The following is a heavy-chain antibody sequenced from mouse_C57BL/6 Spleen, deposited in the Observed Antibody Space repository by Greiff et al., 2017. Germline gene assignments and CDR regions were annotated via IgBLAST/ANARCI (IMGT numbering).Heavy chain of an antibody. Sequence: QVHVKQSGAELVKPGASVKMSCKASGYTFTSYWITWVKQRPGQGLEWIGDIYPGSGSTNYNEKFKSKATLTVDTSSSTAYMQLSSLTSEDSAVYYCATGTGYFDDWGTGTTVTVSS. D-gene: IGHD3-3*01. J-gene: IGHJ1*03. V-gene: IGHV1-55*01. CDR2: IYPGSGST. CDR3: ATGTGYFDD. CDR1: GYTFTSYW.